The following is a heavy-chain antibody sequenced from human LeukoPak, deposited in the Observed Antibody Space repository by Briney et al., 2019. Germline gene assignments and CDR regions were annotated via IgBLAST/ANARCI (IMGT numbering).Heavy chain of an antibody. CDR3: ARRGYELTYYYYGMDV. J-gene: IGHJ6*02. Sequence: ASVTVSCKASGYIFTSYYMHWVRQAPGQGFEWMGMINPSGGRTSYPQKFQGRVTMTRDTSTSIVYMELSSLKSEDTAVYYCARRGYELTYYYYGMDVWGQGTTVTVSS. CDR2: INPSGGRT. V-gene: IGHV1-46*01. D-gene: IGHD5-12*01. CDR1: GYIFTSYY.